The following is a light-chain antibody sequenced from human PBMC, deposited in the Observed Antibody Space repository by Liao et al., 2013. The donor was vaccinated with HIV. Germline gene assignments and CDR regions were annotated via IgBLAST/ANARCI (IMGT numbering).Light chain of an antibody. V-gene: IGLV3-1*01. CDR2: QDT. Sequence: SYELTQPPSVSVSPGQTASITCSGDKLGNKYVFWYQQKAGQSPVLVIYQDTKRPSGIPERFSGSTSGNTATLTISETQAMDEADYYCQAWDSRTVVFGGGTTLTVL. J-gene: IGLJ2*01. CDR1: KLGNKY. CDR3: QAWDSRTVV.